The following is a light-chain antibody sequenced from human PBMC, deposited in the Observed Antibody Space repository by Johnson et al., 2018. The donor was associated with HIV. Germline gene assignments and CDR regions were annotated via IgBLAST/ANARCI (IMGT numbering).Light chain of an antibody. V-gene: IGLV1-51*02. CDR1: SSNIGNNY. CDR2: ENN. Sequence: QSVFTQSPSVSAAPGQKVTISCSGSSSNIGNNYVSWYQQLPGTAPKLLIYENNKRPSGIPDRFSGSKSGTSATLGITGLQTGDEADYYCGTWDSSLNAYVFGAATKVAVL. J-gene: IGLJ1*01. CDR3: GTWDSSLNAYV.